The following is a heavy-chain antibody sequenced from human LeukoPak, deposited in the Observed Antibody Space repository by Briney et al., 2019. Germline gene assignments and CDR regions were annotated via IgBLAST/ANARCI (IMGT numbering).Heavy chain of an antibody. D-gene: IGHD3-22*01. CDR1: GGSISSSSYY. CDR3: ARDRAQLYDSSGYYLGPNYYYYYMDV. Sequence: SETLSLTCTVSGGSISSSSYYWGWIRQPPGKGLEWIGRIYTSGSTNYNPSLKSRVTMSVDTSKNQFSLKLSSVTAADTAVYYCARDRAQLYDSSGYYLGPNYYYYYMDVWGKGTTVTISS. CDR2: IYTSGST. J-gene: IGHJ6*03. V-gene: IGHV4-39*07.